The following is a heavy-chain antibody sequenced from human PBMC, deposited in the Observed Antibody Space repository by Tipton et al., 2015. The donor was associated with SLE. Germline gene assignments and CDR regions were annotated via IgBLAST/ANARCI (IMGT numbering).Heavy chain of an antibody. V-gene: IGHV1-8*01. CDR1: GYTFTSYD. D-gene: IGHD5-18*01. CDR2: MNPNSGNT. Sequence: QLVQSGAEVKKPGASVKVSCKASGYTFTSYDINWVRQATGQGLEWVGWMNPNSGNTGYAQKFQGRVTMTSDTSTSTAYMELRSLRSDDTAIYYCARVRVDTAMGVFDFWGQGTLVTVSS. CDR3: ARVRVDTAMGVFDF. J-gene: IGHJ4*02.